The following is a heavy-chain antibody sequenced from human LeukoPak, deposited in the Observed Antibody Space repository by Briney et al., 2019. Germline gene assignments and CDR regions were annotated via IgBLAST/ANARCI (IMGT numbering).Heavy chain of an antibody. CDR3: AREGVTKYYFDY. CDR1: GASVSGGSYY. J-gene: IGHJ4*02. CDR2: ISYSGST. D-gene: IGHD4-11*01. Sequence: PSETLSLTCTVSGASVSGGSYYWSWTRQPPGKGLEWIGYISYSGSTNYNPSLKSRVTISVDTSKNQFSLKLNSVTAADTAVYYCAREGVTKYYFDYWGQGTLVTVSS. V-gene: IGHV4-61*01.